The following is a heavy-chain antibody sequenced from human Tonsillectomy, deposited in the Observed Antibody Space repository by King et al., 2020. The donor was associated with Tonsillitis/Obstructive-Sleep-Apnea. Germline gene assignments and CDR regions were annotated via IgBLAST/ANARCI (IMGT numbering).Heavy chain of an antibody. J-gene: IGHJ4*02. CDR1: GFSLSTSGVG. CDR2: IYWDDDK. CDR3: AHSGFWGSWYSSGYFDY. Sequence: ITLKESGPTLVKPTQTLTLTCTFSGFSLSTSGVGVGWVRQPPGKALEWLALIYWDDDKRYSPSLKIRLTIPKDTSKNQVVLTMTNMDPVDTATYYCAHSGFWGSWYSSGYFDYWGQGTLVTVSS. V-gene: IGHV2-5*02. D-gene: IGHD6-19*01.